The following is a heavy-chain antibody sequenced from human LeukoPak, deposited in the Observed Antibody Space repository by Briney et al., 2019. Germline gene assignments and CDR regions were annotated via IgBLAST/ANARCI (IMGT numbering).Heavy chain of an antibody. D-gene: IGHD6-13*01. J-gene: IGHJ4*02. Sequence: PGGSLRLSCTVSGFTVSSNSMSWVRQAPGKGLEWVSFIYSGTTHYSDSVKGRFTISRDNAKNSLYLQMNSLRAEDTAVYYCAREQYSSSWYSGGYFDYWGQGTLVTVSS. CDR2: IYSGTT. CDR3: AREQYSSSWYSGGYFDY. V-gene: IGHV3-53*01. CDR1: GFTVSSNS.